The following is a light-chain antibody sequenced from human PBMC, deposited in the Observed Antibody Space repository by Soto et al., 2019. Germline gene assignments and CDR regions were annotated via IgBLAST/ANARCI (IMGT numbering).Light chain of an antibody. Sequence: DIQMTQSPSTLSASVGARVTITCRASQSITRYLAWYQKNPGKAPKLLISDASSLQSGVPSRLGGSGSGTEFTLPISSLQPDDFANSSYHQYKSYSTFGGVTKVENK. CDR2: DAS. CDR3: HQYKSYST. J-gene: IGKJ4*02. CDR1: QSITRY. V-gene: IGKV1-5*01.